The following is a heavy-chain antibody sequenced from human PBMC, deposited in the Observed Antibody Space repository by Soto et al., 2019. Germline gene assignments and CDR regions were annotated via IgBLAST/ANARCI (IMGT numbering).Heavy chain of an antibody. CDR3: ARSGAGSGWL. CDR1: GGSVSSGRYY. CDR2: IYYSGRT. D-gene: IGHD6-19*01. J-gene: IGHJ4*02. Sequence: QVQLQESGPGLVKPSETLSLTCTVSGGSVSSGRYYWSWSRQPPGKGLEWIGYIYYSGRTSYNSSLKSRVTISVYTSKNQFSLKLSSVTAADTAIYYCARSGAGSGWLGGQGTLVTVSS. V-gene: IGHV4-61*01.